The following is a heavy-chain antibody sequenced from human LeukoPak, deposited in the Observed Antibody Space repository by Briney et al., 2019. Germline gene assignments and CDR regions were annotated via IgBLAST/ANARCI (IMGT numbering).Heavy chain of an antibody. CDR2: IIQDGSEK. D-gene: IGHD1-26*01. V-gene: IGHV3-7*03. Sequence: GGSLRLSCVASGFTFISYWMTWVRQPPGKGLEWVATIIQDGSEKYYVDSVKGRFTISRDNAKNSVYLQMNNLRAEDTAEFYCARGIMGATGLDYWGHGTLVAVSS. CDR3: ARGIMGATGLDY. CDR1: GFTFISYW. J-gene: IGHJ4*01.